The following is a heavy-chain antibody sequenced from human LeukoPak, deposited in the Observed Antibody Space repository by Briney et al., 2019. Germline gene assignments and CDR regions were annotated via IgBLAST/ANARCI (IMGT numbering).Heavy chain of an antibody. CDR1: GFTFSSYG. J-gene: IGHJ4*02. CDR2: ISYDGSNK. CDR3: AKDNRRHYTSGPNPDSLH. D-gene: IGHD6-19*01. V-gene: IGHV3-30*18. Sequence: GGSLRLSCAASGFTFSSYGMHWVRQAPGKGLEWVAVISYDGSNKYYADSVKGRFTISRDNAKNSLYLQMNSLRVEDTAFYYCAKDNRRHYTSGPNPDSLHWGQGALVTVSS.